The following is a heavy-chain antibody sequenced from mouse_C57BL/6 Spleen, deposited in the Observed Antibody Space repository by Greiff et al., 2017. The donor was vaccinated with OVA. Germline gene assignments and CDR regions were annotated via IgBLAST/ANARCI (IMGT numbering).Heavy chain of an antibody. CDR2: IYPGDGDT. J-gene: IGHJ1*03. CDR1: VYAFSSYW. CDR3: ARRKGYRYGNYLYFDV. D-gene: IGHD2-1*01. V-gene: IGHV1-80*01. Sequence: QVQLQQPGAELVKPGASVKISCKASVYAFSSYWMNWVKQRPGKGLEWIGQIYPGDGDTNYNGKFKGKATLTADKSSSTAYMQLSSLTSEDSAVYFCARRKGYRYGNYLYFDVWGTGTTVTVSS.